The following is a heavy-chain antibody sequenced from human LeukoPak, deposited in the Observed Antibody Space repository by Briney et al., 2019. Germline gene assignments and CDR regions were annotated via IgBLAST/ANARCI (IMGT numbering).Heavy chain of an antibody. Sequence: GGSLRLSCAASGFTFSGYWMSWVRQAPGKGLEWVANIKQDGSEKYYVDSVKGRFTISRDNAKNSLYLQMNSLRAEDTAVYYCARDPLSYYYDSSGYSYWGQGTLVTVSS. J-gene: IGHJ4*02. CDR3: ARDPLSYYYDSSGYSY. CDR1: GFTFSGYW. V-gene: IGHV3-7*01. CDR2: IKQDGSEK. D-gene: IGHD3-22*01.